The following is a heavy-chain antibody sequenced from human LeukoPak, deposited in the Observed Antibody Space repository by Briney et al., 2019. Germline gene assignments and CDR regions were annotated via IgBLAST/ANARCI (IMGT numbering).Heavy chain of an antibody. D-gene: IGHD3-10*02. CDR2: IGRSGKTR. Sequence: GGSLRLSCAASGFTLSSYSMNWVRQAPGKGLEWVSYIGRSGKTRYYADSVRGRFTISRDNARNSLYLQMNSLRAEDTAVYYCAELGITMIGGVWGKGTTVTISS. V-gene: IGHV3-48*04. J-gene: IGHJ6*04. CDR1: GFTLSSYS. CDR3: AELGITMIGGV.